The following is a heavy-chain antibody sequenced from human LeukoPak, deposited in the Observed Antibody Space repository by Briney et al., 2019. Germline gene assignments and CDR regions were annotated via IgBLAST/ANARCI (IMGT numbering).Heavy chain of an antibody. Sequence: ASVKVSCKASGYTFTGYYMHWVRQAPGQGLEWMGWINPNSGGTNYAQKFQGRVTMTRDTSISTAYMELSRLRSDDTAVYYCARGTPMVRTAAPSTWYGMDVWGQGTTVTVSS. D-gene: IGHD3-10*01. CDR2: INPNSGGT. CDR3: ARGTPMVRTAAPSTWYGMDV. J-gene: IGHJ6*02. CDR1: GYTFTGYY. V-gene: IGHV1-2*02.